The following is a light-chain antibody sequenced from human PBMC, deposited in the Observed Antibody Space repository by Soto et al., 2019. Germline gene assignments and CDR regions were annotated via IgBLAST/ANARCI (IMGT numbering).Light chain of an antibody. V-gene: IGLV1-40*01. J-gene: IGLJ3*02. Sequence: QSVLTQPPSVSGAPGQRVTISCTGTTSNIGAGYDVHWYHQPPGAAPKLLISGNNNRPSGVPDRFSGARSGTSASLAITGLQDEEEADYYCRSVGTILRGSVFGGGTKVTVL. CDR1: TSNIGAGYD. CDR2: GNN. CDR3: RSVGTILRGSV.